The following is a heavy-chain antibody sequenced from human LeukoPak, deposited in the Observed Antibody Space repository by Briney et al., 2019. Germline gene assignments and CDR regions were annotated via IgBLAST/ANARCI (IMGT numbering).Heavy chain of an antibody. Sequence: SETLSLTCTVSGYSISSGYYWGWIRQPPGKGLEWIGSIYHSGSTNYNPSLKSRVTISVDTSKNQFSLKLSSVTAADTAVYYCARDLESYYYFDYWGQGTLVTVSS. J-gene: IGHJ4*02. CDR3: ARDLESYYYFDY. D-gene: IGHD1-26*01. CDR2: IYHSGST. CDR1: GYSISSGYY. V-gene: IGHV4-38-2*02.